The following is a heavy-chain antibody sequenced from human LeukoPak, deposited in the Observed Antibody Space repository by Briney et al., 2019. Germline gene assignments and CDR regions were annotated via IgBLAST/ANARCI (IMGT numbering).Heavy chain of an antibody. D-gene: IGHD4-23*01. CDR1: GFTFSSYN. CDR3: AGDSDYGGYSRFDY. Sequence: GGSLRLSCAASGFTFSSYNMNWVRQAPGKGLVWVSRIKSDGSSTSYAGFVKGRFTISRDNAKNTLYLQMNSLRGEDTAVYYCAGDSDYGGYSRFDYWGQGTLVTVSS. CDR2: IKSDGSST. V-gene: IGHV3-74*01. J-gene: IGHJ4*02.